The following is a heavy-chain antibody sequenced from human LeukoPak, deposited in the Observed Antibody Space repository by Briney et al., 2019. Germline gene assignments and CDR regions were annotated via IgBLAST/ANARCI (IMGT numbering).Heavy chain of an antibody. Sequence: ASVKVSCKASGYTFFSYFLHWVRQAPGQGLEWMGIINPNVGSTTYAQKLQGRVTMTTDTSTSTAYMELRSLRSDDTAVYYCARVHYDILTGYSYFDYWGQGTLVTVSS. CDR2: INPNVGST. J-gene: IGHJ4*02. CDR1: GYTFFSYF. D-gene: IGHD3-9*01. CDR3: ARVHYDILTGYSYFDY. V-gene: IGHV1-46*01.